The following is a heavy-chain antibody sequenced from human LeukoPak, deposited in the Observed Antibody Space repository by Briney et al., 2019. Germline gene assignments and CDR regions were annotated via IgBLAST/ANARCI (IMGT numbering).Heavy chain of an antibody. CDR2: IYYSGST. V-gene: IGHV4-59*01. CDR1: GGSISSYY. CDR3: ARDLLPIDY. Sequence: SETLSLTCTVSGGSISSYYWSWIRQPPGKGLEWIGYIYYSGSTNYNPSLKSRVTISVDTSKNQFSLKLSSVTAADTAVYYCARDLLPIDYWGQGTLVTVSS. J-gene: IGHJ4*02.